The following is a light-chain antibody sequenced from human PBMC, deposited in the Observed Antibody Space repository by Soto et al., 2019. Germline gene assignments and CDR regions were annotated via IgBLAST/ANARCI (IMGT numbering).Light chain of an antibody. V-gene: IGKV1-9*01. CDR1: QGISDY. CDR2: ITS. J-gene: IGKJ4*01. CDR3: QQLRSYPLS. Sequence: DIQFTQSPSFFSSSVGDRVTITCRASQGISDYLAWYQQEPGKAPKVLIYITSTLQSGVPSRFSGSGSGTEFTLTISSLQPEDSATYYCQQLRSYPLSFGGGTKVDIK.